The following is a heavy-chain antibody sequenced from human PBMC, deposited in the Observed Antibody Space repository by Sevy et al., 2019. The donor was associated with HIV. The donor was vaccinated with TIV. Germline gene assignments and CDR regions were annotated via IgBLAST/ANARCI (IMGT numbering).Heavy chain of an antibody. CDR2: IKQDGSEK. D-gene: IGHD3-10*01. CDR1: GFTFSSYW. V-gene: IGHV3-7*01. Sequence: GGSLRLSCAASGFTFSSYWMSWVRQAPGKGLEWVANIKQDGSEKYYVDSVKGRFTISRDNAKNSLYLQMNSLRAEDTAVYYCAGDRRFGELFDYYYYYGMDVWGQGTTVTVSS. J-gene: IGHJ6*02. CDR3: AGDRRFGELFDYYYYYGMDV.